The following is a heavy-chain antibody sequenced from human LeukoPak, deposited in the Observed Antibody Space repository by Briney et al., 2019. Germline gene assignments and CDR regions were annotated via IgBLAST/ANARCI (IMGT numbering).Heavy chain of an antibody. CDR2: INPNSGGT. Sequence: ASVKVSCKASGYTFTGYYMHWVRQAPGQGLEWMGWINPNSGGTNYAQKFQGKVTMTRDTSISTAYMELSRLRSDDTAVYYCARAGARGYSYGDYYYYYMDVWGKGTTVTVSS. CDR1: GYTFTGYY. V-gene: IGHV1-2*02. CDR3: ARAGARGYSYGDYYYYYMDV. J-gene: IGHJ6*03. D-gene: IGHD5-18*01.